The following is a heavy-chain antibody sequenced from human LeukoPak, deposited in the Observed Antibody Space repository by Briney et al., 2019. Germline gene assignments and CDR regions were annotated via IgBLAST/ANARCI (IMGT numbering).Heavy chain of an antibody. CDR3: ARPSEISDEGIAVAGYAFDI. CDR2: INPSGGST. D-gene: IGHD6-19*01. Sequence: ASVKVSCKASGYTFTSYYMHWVRQAPGQGLEWMGIINPSGGSTSYAQKFQGRVTMTRDTSTSTAYMELSSLRSEDTAVYYCARPSEISDEGIAVAGYAFDIWGQGTMVTVSS. J-gene: IGHJ3*02. V-gene: IGHV1-46*01. CDR1: GYTFTSYY.